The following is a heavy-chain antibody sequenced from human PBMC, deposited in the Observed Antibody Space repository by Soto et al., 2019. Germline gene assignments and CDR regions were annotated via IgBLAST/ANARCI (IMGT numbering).Heavy chain of an antibody. V-gene: IGHV5-51*01. J-gene: IGHJ6*02. CDR3: ARRTFGVTYGMDV. Sequence: PGESLKISCKGSGYSFTIYWIGWVRQMPGKGLEWMGIIYPGDSDTRYSPSFQGQVTISADKSISTAYLQWSSLKASDTAMYYCARRTFGVTYGMDVWGQGTTVTVSS. CDR2: IYPGDSDT. CDR1: GYSFTIYW. D-gene: IGHD3-3*01.